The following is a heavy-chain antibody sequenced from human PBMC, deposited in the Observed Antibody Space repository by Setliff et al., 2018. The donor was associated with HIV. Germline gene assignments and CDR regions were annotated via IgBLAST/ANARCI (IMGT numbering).Heavy chain of an antibody. D-gene: IGHD2-8*02. V-gene: IGHV3-21*04. Sequence: PGGSLRLSCAASGFIFSAYSMNWVRQAPGKGLEWVSSISSSSSYIYYADSVKGRFTISRDNSKNTLFLRMNSLRADDTAVYYCATARPRHLVSTNPPYYFDYWGQGTLVTVSS. J-gene: IGHJ4*02. CDR2: ISSSSSYI. CDR1: GFIFSAYS. CDR3: ATARPRHLVSTNPPYYFDY.